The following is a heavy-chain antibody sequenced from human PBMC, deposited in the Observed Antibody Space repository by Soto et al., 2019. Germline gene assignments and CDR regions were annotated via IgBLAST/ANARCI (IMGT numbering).Heavy chain of an antibody. V-gene: IGHV1-2*04. J-gene: IGHJ6*02. CDR3: ARGDSTDCSNGVCSFFYNHDMDV. Sequence: GASVKVSCKASGYTFTDYYIHWVRQAPGQGLEWMGWINPKSGGTSTAQKFQGWVTMTTDTSISTASMELTRLTSDDTAIYYCARGDSTDCSNGVCSFFYNHDMDVWGQGTTVTVSS. CDR2: INPKSGGT. CDR1: GYTFTDYY. D-gene: IGHD2-8*01.